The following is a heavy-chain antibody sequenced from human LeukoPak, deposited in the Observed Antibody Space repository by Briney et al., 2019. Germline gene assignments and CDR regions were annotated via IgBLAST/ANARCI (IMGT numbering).Heavy chain of an antibody. Sequence: PGGSLRLSCAASGFTFSSYAMHWVRQAPGKGLEWVAVISYDGSNKYYADSVKGRFTISRDNSKNTLYLQMNSLRAEDTAVYCCARDAGLEMATTPLDYFDYWGQGTLVTVSS. CDR2: ISYDGSNK. CDR1: GFTFSSYA. CDR3: ARDAGLEMATTPLDYFDY. J-gene: IGHJ4*02. D-gene: IGHD5-24*01. V-gene: IGHV3-30-3*01.